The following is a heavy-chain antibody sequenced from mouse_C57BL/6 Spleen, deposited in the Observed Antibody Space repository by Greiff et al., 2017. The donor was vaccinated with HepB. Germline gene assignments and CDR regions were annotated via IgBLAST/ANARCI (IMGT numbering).Heavy chain of an antibody. D-gene: IGHD1-1*01. Sequence: EVHLVESGGGLVKPGGSLKLSCAASGFTFSDYGMHWVRQAPEKGLEWVAYISSGSSTIYYADTVKGRFTISRDNAKNTLFLQMTSLRSEDTSMYYCARDHYYGSDYFDYWGQGTTLTVSS. CDR3: ARDHYYGSDYFDY. CDR1: GFTFSDYG. V-gene: IGHV5-17*01. CDR2: ISSGSSTI. J-gene: IGHJ2*01.